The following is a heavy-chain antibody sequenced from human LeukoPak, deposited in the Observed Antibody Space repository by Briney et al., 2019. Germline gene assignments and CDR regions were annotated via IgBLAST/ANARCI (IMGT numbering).Heavy chain of an antibody. V-gene: IGHV1-2*02. CDR1: GYTFTGYY. D-gene: IGHD5-24*01. CDR2: INPNSGGT. CDR3: ARAYSLRDGYNEFDY. Sequence: GASVKVSCKASGYTFTGYYMHWVRQAPGQGLEWMGWINPNSGGTNYAQKFQGRVTMTRDTSISTAYMELSRLRSDDTAVYYCARAYSLRDGYNEFDYWGQGTLVTVSS. J-gene: IGHJ4*02.